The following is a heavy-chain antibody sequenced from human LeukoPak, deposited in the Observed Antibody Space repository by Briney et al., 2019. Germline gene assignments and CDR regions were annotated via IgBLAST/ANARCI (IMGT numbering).Heavy chain of an antibody. CDR1: GYTFTGYY. CDR2: INPNSGGT. CDR3: ARIGGSYQLSEFDY. J-gene: IGHJ4*02. V-gene: IGHV1-2*06. Sequence: GASVKVSCKASGYTFTGYYIHWVRQAPGQGLEWMGRINPNSGGTNYAQKFQGRVTMTRDTSTSTAYMELRSLRSDDTAVYYCARIGGSYQLSEFDYWGQGTLVTVSS. D-gene: IGHD1-26*01.